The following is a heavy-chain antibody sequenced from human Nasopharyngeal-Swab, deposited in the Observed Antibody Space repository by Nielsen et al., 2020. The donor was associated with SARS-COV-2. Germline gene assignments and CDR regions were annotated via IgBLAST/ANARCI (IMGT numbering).Heavy chain of an antibody. J-gene: IGHJ4*02. V-gene: IGHV4-59*12. D-gene: IGHD1-26*01. Sequence: SETLSLTCTVSGDSISRYYWGWIRQPPGKGLEWIGDFSYSVINHYNASLKSRVTISLDTSKNQFSLKLSSVTAADTGVYYCAREVVGGLVDSWGQGILVTVSS. CDR2: FSYSVIN. CDR3: AREVVGGLVDS. CDR1: GDSISRYY.